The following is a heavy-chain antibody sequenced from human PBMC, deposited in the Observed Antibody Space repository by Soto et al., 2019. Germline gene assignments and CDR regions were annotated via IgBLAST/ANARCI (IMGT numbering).Heavy chain of an antibody. CDR2: IIGSGNII. D-gene: IGHD6-13*01. CDR1: GFTFNNYA. Sequence: PGGSLRLSCAASGFTFNNYAMSWVRQAPGRGLEWVSAIIGSGNIIHYADSVKGRFTISRDNSKNTLYLQMSSLRAEDTAVYYCARAISSSWSYFDYWGQGTLVTVS. CDR3: ARAISSSWSYFDY. J-gene: IGHJ4*02. V-gene: IGHV3-23*01.